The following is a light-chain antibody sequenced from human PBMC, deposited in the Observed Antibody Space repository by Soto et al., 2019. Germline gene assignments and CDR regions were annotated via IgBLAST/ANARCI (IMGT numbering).Light chain of an antibody. CDR1: LSDIGAYNY. CDR2: EVT. CDR3: SSYTGGNTYWI. Sequence: QSALTQPASVSGSPGQSITISCTGTLSDIGAYNYVSWYQQHPGKAPKLIIFEVTNRPSGVSNRFSGSKSGNTASLTISGLQPEDEADYHCSSYTGGNTYWIVGGGTKLTVL. J-gene: IGLJ2*01. V-gene: IGLV2-14*01.